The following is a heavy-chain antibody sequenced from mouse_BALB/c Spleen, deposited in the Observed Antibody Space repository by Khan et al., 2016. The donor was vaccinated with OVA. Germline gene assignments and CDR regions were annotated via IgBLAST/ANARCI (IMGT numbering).Heavy chain of an antibody. Sequence: QVRLQQSGAELVKPGASVKLSCKTSGYTFTSYWIQWVKQRPGQGLGWIGQIFPATGTTYYNENFKGKATLTVDTSSSTAYMQLSSLTSEDSAVYFCARGYFGNYEFVYWGQGTLVTVSP. V-gene: IGHV1S132*01. CDR3: ARGYFGNYEFVY. CDR1: GYTFTSYW. CDR2: IFPATGTT. J-gene: IGHJ3*01. D-gene: IGHD2-1*01.